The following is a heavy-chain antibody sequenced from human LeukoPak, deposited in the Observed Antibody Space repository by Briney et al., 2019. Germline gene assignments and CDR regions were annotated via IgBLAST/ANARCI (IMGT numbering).Heavy chain of an antibody. J-gene: IGHJ4*02. D-gene: IGHD2-2*02. CDR1: GYTFTGYY. V-gene: IGHV1-2*02. CDR3: ARFLGYCSSTSCYTLDY. Sequence: ASVKVSCKASGYTFTGYYMHWVRQAPGQGLEWMGWINPNSGGTNYAQKLQGRVTMTTDTSTSTAYMELRSLRSDDTAVYYCARFLGYCSSTSCYTLDYWGQGTLVTVSS. CDR2: INPNSGGT.